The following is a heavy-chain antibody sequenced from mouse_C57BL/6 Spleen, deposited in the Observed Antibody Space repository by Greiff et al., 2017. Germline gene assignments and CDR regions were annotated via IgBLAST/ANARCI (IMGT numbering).Heavy chain of an antibody. CDR2: IYPGSGST. V-gene: IGHV1-55*01. Sequence: QVQLQQPGAELVKPGASVKMSKASGYTFTSYWITWVKQRPGQGLEWIGDIYPGSGSTNYNEKFKSKATLTVDTSSSTAYMQLSSLTSEDSAVYYCARFGDDYDRNYFDYWGQGTTLTVSS. D-gene: IGHD2-4*01. CDR3: ARFGDDYDRNYFDY. J-gene: IGHJ2*01. CDR1: GYTFTSYW.